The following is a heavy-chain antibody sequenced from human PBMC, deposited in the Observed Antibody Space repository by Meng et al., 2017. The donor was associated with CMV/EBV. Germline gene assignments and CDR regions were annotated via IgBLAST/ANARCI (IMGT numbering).Heavy chain of an antibody. V-gene: IGHV5-51*01. D-gene: IGHD6-13*01. J-gene: IGHJ5*02. CDR1: GYSFTSYW. CDR3: ARTPLPKYSSSWRNWFDP. Sequence: GESLKISCKGSGYSFTSYWIGWVRQMPGKGLEWMGIIYSGDSDTRYSPSFQGQFTISADKSISTAYLQWSSLKASDTAMYYCARTPLPKYSSSWRNWFDPWGQGTLVTVSS. CDR2: IYSGDSDT.